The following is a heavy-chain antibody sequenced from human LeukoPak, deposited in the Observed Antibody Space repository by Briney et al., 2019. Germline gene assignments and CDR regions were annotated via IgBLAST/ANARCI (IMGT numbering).Heavy chain of an antibody. V-gene: IGHV1-69*13. CDR1: GGTFSSYA. CDR3: ARMRYCSSTSCYNWNYYD. Sequence: SVKVSCKASGGTFSSYAISWVRQAPGQGLEWMGGIIPIFGTANYAQKFQGRVMITADESTSTAYMELSSLRSEDTAVYYCARMRYCSSTSCYNWNYYDWGQGTLVTVSS. J-gene: IGHJ4*02. CDR2: IIPIFGTA. D-gene: IGHD2-2*02.